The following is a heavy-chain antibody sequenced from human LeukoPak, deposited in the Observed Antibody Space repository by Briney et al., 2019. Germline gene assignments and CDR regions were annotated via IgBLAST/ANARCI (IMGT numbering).Heavy chain of an antibody. CDR2: ISSSSSTI. CDR3: ARCGGSSGWYGGYFDL. J-gene: IGHJ2*01. D-gene: IGHD6-19*01. CDR1: GFTFSSYS. V-gene: IGHV3-48*01. Sequence: PGGSLRLSCAASGFTFSSYSMNWVRQAPGKGLEWVSYISSSSSTIYYADSVKGRFTISRDNAKNSLYLQMNSLRAEDTAVYYCARCGGSSGWYGGYFDLWGRGTLVTVSS.